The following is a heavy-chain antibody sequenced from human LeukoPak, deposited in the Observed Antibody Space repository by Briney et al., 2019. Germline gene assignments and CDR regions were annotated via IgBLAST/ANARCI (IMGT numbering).Heavy chain of an antibody. J-gene: IGHJ4*02. CDR2: IYTSGST. V-gene: IGHV4-39*07. Sequence: PSETLSLTCTVSGGSISSSSYYWGWIRQPPGKGLEWIGSIYTSGSTNYNPSLKSRVTISVDTSKNQFSLKLSSVTAADTAVYYCASRATQIVGATSFDYWGQGTLVTVSS. CDR1: GGSISSSSYY. D-gene: IGHD1-26*01. CDR3: ASRATQIVGATSFDY.